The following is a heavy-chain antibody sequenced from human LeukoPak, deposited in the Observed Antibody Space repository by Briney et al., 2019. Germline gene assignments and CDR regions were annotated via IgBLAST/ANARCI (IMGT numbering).Heavy chain of an antibody. Sequence: PSETLSLTCAVYGGSFSGYYWSWIRQPPGKGLEWIGEINHSGSTNYNPSLKSRVTISVDTSKSQFSLKLSSVTAADTAVYYCARSRAAAGTNWFDPWGQGTLVTVSS. CDR3: ARSRAAAGTNWFDP. CDR2: INHSGST. V-gene: IGHV4-34*01. D-gene: IGHD6-13*01. CDR1: GGSFSGYY. J-gene: IGHJ5*02.